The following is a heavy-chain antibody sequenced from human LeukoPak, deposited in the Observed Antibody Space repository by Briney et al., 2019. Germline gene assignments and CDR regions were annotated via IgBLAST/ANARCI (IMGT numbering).Heavy chain of an antibody. Sequence: GGSLSLSCAASGFTFSSFEMNWVRQAPGKGLEWVSYISSSGSTIYYADSVKGRFTISRDNANNSLHLQINSLRVEDTAVYYCARDGDHSEVAYFDYWGRGTLVTVSS. V-gene: IGHV3-48*03. J-gene: IGHJ4*02. CDR3: ARDGDHSEVAYFDY. D-gene: IGHD4-11*01. CDR1: GFTFSSFE. CDR2: ISSSGSTI.